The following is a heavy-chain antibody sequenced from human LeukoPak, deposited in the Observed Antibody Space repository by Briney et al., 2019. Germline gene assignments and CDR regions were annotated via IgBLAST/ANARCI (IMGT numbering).Heavy chain of an antibody. CDR1: GYTFTGYY. V-gene: IGHV1-2*06. CDR3: ARDLSGDAVDY. D-gene: IGHD4-17*01. CDR2: INPNSGGT. Sequence: ASVKVSCKASGYTFTGYYMHWVRQAPGQGLEWMGRINPNSGGTNYAQKFQGRVTTTRDTSISTAYMELSRLRSDDTAVYYCARDLSGDAVDYWGQGTLVTVSS. J-gene: IGHJ4*02.